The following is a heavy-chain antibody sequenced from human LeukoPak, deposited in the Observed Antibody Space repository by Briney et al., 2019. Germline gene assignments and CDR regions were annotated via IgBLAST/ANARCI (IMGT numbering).Heavy chain of an antibody. D-gene: IGHD3-22*01. CDR2: ISAYNGNT. CDR3: AREEDSSGYYYRDSDAFDI. J-gene: IGHJ3*02. CDR1: SYTFTNYA. V-gene: IGHV1-18*01. Sequence: ASVKVSCKASSYTFTNYAFTWVRQAPGQGLEWMGWISAYNGNTNYAQKLQGRVTMTTDTSTSTAYMELRSLRSDDTAVYYCAREEDSSGYYYRDSDAFDIWGQGTMVTVSS.